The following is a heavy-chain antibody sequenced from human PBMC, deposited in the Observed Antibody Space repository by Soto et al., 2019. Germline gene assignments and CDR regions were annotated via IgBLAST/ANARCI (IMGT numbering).Heavy chain of an antibody. Sequence: GESLKISCKGSGYNFANYWIGWVRQMPGKGLEWMGIIYPGNSDTRYSPSFQGQVTISADTSISTAYLEWSSLRTEDTAIYYCAKLRDFVVLPAGILDYWGPGTLVTVSS. CDR2: IYPGNSDT. D-gene: IGHD2-8*01. V-gene: IGHV5-51*01. CDR3: AKLRDFVVLPAGILDY. J-gene: IGHJ4*02. CDR1: GYNFANYW.